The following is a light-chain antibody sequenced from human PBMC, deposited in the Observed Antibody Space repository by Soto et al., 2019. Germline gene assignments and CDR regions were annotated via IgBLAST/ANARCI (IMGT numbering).Light chain of an antibody. CDR2: AAS. CDR3: QQYGSSLYT. CDR1: QRVTYDY. Sequence: EIVLTQSPGTLSLSPGERATLSCRASQRVTYDYLAWYQQKPGQAPRLLIYAASNRATGIPGRFTGSGSGTDFTLTISRLEPEDFAVYYCQQYGSSLYTFGQGTKLEI. V-gene: IGKV3-20*01. J-gene: IGKJ2*01.